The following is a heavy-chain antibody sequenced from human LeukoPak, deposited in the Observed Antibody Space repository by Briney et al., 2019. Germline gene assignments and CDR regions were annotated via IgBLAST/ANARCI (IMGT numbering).Heavy chain of an antibody. J-gene: IGHJ5*02. V-gene: IGHV4-4*02. CDR1: GGSISSSNW. CDR3: ARGSWSGTPHSNWFDP. Sequence: SETLSLTCAVSGGSISSSNWWSWVRQPPGKGLEWIGEIYHSGSTNYNPSLKSRVTISVDKSKNQFSLKLSSVTAADTAVYYCARGSWSGTPHSNWFDPWGQGTLVTVSS. CDR2: IYHSGST. D-gene: IGHD3-3*01.